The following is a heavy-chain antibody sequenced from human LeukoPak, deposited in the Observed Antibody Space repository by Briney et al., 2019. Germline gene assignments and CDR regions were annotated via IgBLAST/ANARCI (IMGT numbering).Heavy chain of an antibody. J-gene: IGHJ6*02. CDR2: ISSSSYI. CDR3: ARDGGSPNDYYGMDV. Sequence: GGSLRLSCAASGFTFSSYSMNWVRQAPGKGLEWVSSISSSSYIYYADSVKGRFTISRDNAKNSLYLQMNSLRAEDTAVYYCARDGGSPNDYYGMDVWGQGTTVTVSS. D-gene: IGHD2-8*01. V-gene: IGHV3-21*01. CDR1: GFTFSSYS.